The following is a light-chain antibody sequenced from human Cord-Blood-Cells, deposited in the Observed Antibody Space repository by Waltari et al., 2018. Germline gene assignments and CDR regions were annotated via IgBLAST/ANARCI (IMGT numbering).Light chain of an antibody. CDR1: QSVSSY. CDR2: DAS. V-gene: IGKV3-11*01. Sequence: EIVLTQSPATLSLSPGERATLSCRASQSVSSYLACYQQKPGQAPRLLIYDASNRATGIPARFSGSWSGTDFTLTISSLEPEDFAVYYCQQRSNWPPGTFGGGTKVEIK. J-gene: IGKJ4*01. CDR3: QQRSNWPPGT.